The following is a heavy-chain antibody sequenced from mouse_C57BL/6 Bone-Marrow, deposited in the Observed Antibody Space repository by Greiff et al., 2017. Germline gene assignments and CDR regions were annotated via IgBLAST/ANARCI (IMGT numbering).Heavy chain of an antibody. Sequence: QVQLKQPGAELVKPGASVKMSCKASGYTFTSYWITWVKQRPGQGLEWIGDIYPGSGSTNYNEKFKSKATLTVATSSSTAYMQLSSLTSEDSAVYACARFRFHWYCDVWGTGTTVTVSS. CDR2: IYPGSGST. CDR1: GYTFTSYW. J-gene: IGHJ1*03. V-gene: IGHV1-55*01. CDR3: ARFRFHWYCDV.